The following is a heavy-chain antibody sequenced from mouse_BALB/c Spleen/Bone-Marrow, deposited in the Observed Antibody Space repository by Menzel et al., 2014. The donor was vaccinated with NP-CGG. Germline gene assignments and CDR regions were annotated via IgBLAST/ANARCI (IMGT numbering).Heavy chain of an antibody. Sequence: EVQGVESGGGLVKPGGSLKLSCAASGFAFSSYDMSWVRQTPEKRLEWVAYISNGGGSTYYSDTVKGRFTISRDNAKNTLYLQMSSLKSEDTAMYYCARQILRGFAYWGQGTLVTVSA. CDR3: ARQILRGFAY. J-gene: IGHJ3*01. CDR1: GFAFSSYD. CDR2: ISNGGGST. V-gene: IGHV5-12-1*01. D-gene: IGHD1-1*01.